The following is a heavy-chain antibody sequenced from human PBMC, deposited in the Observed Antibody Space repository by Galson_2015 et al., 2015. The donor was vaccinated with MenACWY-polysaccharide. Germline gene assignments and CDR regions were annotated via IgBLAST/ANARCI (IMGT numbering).Heavy chain of an antibody. Sequence: DPDTRYSPSFQGQVTISADKSISTAYLQWSSLKASDTAMYYCARPSYSSSWNPFDYWGQGTLVTVSS. J-gene: IGHJ4*02. CDR3: ARPSYSSSWNPFDY. V-gene: IGHV5-51*01. CDR2: DPDT. D-gene: IGHD6-13*01.